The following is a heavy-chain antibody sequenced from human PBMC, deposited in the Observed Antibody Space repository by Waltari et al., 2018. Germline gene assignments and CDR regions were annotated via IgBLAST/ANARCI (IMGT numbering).Heavy chain of an antibody. Sequence: QVQLQESGPGLVKPSQTLSLTCTVSGGSISSGSYYWSWIRQPAGKGLEWIGRIYTSGSTNYNPSLKSRVTISVDTSKNQFSLKLSSVTAADTAVYYCLGAGTDAFDIWGQGTMVTVSS. CDR1: GGSISSGSYY. J-gene: IGHJ3*02. V-gene: IGHV4-61*02. D-gene: IGHD1-26*01. CDR2: IYTSGST. CDR3: LGAGTDAFDI.